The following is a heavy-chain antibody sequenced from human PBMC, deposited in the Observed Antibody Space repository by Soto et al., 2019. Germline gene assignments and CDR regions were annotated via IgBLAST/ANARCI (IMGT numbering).Heavy chain of an antibody. CDR2: IYYSGST. V-gene: IGHV4-59*01. CDR3: ARDCDRGIDY. J-gene: IGHJ4*02. Sequence: SETLSLTCTVSGGSISSYYWSWFRQPPGKGLEWIGYIYYSGSTNYNPSLKSRVTISVDTSKNQFSLKLSSVTAADTAVYYCARDCDRGIDYWGQGTLVTVSS. D-gene: IGHD3-22*01. CDR1: GGSISSYY.